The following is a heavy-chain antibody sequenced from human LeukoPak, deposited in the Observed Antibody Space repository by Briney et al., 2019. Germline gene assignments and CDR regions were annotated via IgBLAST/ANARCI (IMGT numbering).Heavy chain of an antibody. Sequence: PGGSLRLSCAASGFTVSSNYMSWVRQAPGKGLEWVSVIYSGGSTYYADSAKGRFTISRHNSKNTLYLQMNSLRAEDTAVYYCASGPRMLTIFGVVIPYYFDYWGQGTLVTVSS. J-gene: IGHJ4*02. V-gene: IGHV3-53*04. CDR2: IYSGGST. CDR1: GFTVSSNY. CDR3: ASGPRMLTIFGVVIPYYFDY. D-gene: IGHD3-3*01.